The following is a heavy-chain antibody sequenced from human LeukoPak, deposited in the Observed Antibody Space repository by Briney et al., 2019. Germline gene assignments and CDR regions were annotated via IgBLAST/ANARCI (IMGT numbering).Heavy chain of an antibody. CDR1: GFIVNSNY. CDR2: IYSSGST. D-gene: IGHD6-19*01. Sequence: GGSLRLSCAASGFIVNSNYMGWLRPAPGKGLEGVSVIYSSGSTYYTDSVKVRFTVSRDESKNTLYLQMNSLRAEDTAVYYCTRLAVAYFDCWGQGTLVTVSS. CDR3: TRLAVAYFDC. V-gene: IGHV3-66*04. J-gene: IGHJ4*02.